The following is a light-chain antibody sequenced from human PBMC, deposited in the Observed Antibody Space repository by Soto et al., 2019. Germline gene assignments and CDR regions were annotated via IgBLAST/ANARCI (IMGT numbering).Light chain of an antibody. J-gene: IGLJ1*01. CDR1: SSDVGAYNY. V-gene: IGLV2-8*01. CDR2: EVS. CDR3: SSHAGNNYFV. Sequence: QSALTQPPSASGSVGQSVTISCTGTSSDVGAYNYVSWYQQHPGKAPKLMIYEVSKRPSGVPDRFSGSKSGYTASLTVSGLQAEDEADYYCSSHAGNNYFVFGSGTKVTAL.